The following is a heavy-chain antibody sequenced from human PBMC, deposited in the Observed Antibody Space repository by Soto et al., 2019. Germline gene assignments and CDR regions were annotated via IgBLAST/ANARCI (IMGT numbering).Heavy chain of an antibody. D-gene: IGHD5-12*01. CDR3: ARRTTIPRTGDYYFDY. J-gene: IGHJ4*02. CDR1: GGSISSYY. Sequence: SETLSLTCTVSGGSISSYYWSWIRQPPGKGLEWIGYIYYSGSTNYNPSLKSRVTISVDTSKNQFSLKLSSVTAADTAVYYCARRTTIPRTGDYYFDYWGQGTLVTVSS. V-gene: IGHV4-59*08. CDR2: IYYSGST.